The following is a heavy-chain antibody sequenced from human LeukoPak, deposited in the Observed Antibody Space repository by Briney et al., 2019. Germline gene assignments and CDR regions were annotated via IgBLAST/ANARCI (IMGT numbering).Heavy chain of an antibody. V-gene: IGHV1-18*01. Sequence: ASVKVSCKASGYTFTSYGISWVRQAPGQGLEWMGWISAYNGNTNYAQKLQGRVTMTTDTSTSTAYMELRSLRSDDTAVYYCARGRGMTTVITYWHFDLWGRGTLVTVSS. CDR1: GYTFTSYG. CDR2: ISAYNGNT. J-gene: IGHJ2*01. CDR3: ARGRGMTTVITYWHFDL. D-gene: IGHD4-17*01.